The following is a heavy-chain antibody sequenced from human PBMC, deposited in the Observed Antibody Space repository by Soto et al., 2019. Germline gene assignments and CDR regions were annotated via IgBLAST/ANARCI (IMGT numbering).Heavy chain of an antibody. CDR2: IYYSGST. V-gene: IGHV4-59*01. J-gene: IGHJ6*02. CDR3: ARDRARYSYGYFPYYYYGMDV. Sequence: PSETLSLTCTVSGGSISSYYWSWIRQPPGKGLEWIGYIYYSGSTNYNPSLKSRVTISVDTSKNQFSLKLSSVTAADTAVYYCARDRARYSYGYFPYYYYGMDVWGQGTTVTVS. CDR1: GGSISSYY. D-gene: IGHD5-18*01.